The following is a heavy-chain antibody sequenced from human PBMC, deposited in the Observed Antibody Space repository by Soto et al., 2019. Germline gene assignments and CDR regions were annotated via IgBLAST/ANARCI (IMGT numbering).Heavy chain of an antibody. Sequence: QVQLVQSGAEVKKPGSSVKVSCKASGGTFSSYAISWVRQAPGQGLEWMGGIIPIFGTANYAQKFQGRVTITADESTSTAYMEQSSLRSEDTAVYYCARGRITMIVVVHEDAFDIWGQGTMVTVSS. CDR1: GGTFSSYA. CDR3: ARGRITMIVVVHEDAFDI. D-gene: IGHD3-22*01. CDR2: IIPIFGTA. J-gene: IGHJ3*02. V-gene: IGHV1-69*01.